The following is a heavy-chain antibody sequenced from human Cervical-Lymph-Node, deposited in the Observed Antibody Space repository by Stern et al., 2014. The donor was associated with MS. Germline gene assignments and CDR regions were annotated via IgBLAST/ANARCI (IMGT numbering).Heavy chain of an antibody. CDR1: GFTFSDYY. V-gene: IGHV3-11*01. D-gene: IGHD6-19*01. J-gene: IGHJ3*02. CDR3: ARSHSKWLVHDAFDI. CDR2: ISSSGSSI. Sequence: VQLVQSGGGLVKPGGSLRLSCAASGFTFSDYYMSWIRQAPGKGLEWVSSISSSGSSIYYADSVKARFTISRDNAKNSLYLQMNSLRAEDTAVYYCARSHSKWLVHDAFDIWGQGTMVSVSS.